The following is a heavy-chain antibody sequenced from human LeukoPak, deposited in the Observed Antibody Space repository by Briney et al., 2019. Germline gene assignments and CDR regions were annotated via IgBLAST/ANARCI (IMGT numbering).Heavy chain of an antibody. Sequence: GGSLRLSCAASGFAFRSYAMSWVRQAPGKGLEWVSGISGSGGSTYYADSVKGRFTISRDNSKNTLYLQMNSLRAEDTAVYYCAKDKRQSTGYFDYWGQGTLVTVSS. CDR2: ISGSGGST. J-gene: IGHJ4*02. CDR3: AKDKRQSTGYFDY. V-gene: IGHV3-23*01. D-gene: IGHD2-2*01. CDR1: GFAFRSYA.